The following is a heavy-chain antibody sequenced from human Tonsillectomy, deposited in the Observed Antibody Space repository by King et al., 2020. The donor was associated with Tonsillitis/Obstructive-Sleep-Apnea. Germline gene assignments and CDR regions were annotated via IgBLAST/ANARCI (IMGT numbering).Heavy chain of an antibody. D-gene: IGHD2-2*01. CDR1: GGSFSGYY. Sequence: VQLQQWGAGLLKPSETLSLTCAVYGGSFSGYYWSWIRQPPGKGLEWIGEINHSGSTNYNPSLKSRVTISVDTSKNQFVLKLSSVTAADTAGYYCARDFVVVPAAVSTNGMDVWGQGTTVTVSS. CDR3: ARDFVVVPAAVSTNGMDV. V-gene: IGHV4-34*01. J-gene: IGHJ6*02. CDR2: INHSGST.